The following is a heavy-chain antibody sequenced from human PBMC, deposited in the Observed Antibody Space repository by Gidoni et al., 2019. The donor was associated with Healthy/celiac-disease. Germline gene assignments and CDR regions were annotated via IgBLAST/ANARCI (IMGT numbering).Heavy chain of an antibody. CDR1: GGSISSGGYY. CDR3: ARGLGWHYFDR. CDR2: IYTSGST. Sequence: QVQLQESGPGLVKPSQTLSLTCTVSGGSISSGGYYWSWIRQPAGKGLEWVGRIYTSGSTNYRPSLKSRVTVSLDTSKNQFSLKLSSVTAADTAVYYCARGLGWHYFDRWGQGTLVTVSS. D-gene: IGHD3-9*01. J-gene: IGHJ4*02. V-gene: IGHV4-61*02.